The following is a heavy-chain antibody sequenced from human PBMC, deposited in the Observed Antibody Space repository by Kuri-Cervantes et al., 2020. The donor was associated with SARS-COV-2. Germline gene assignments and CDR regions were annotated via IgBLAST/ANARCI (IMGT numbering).Heavy chain of an antibody. V-gene: IGHV3-64D*08. J-gene: IGHJ4*02. CDR3: VKDRSGSGSYYYYFDY. CDR2: ISSNGGST. Sequence: GGSPRLSCSASGFTFSSHAMHWVRQAPGKGLEYVSAISSNGGSTYYADSVKGRFTISRDNSKNTLYLQMSSLRAEDTAVYYCVKDRSGSGSYYYYFDYWGQGTLVTVSS. CDR1: GFTFSSHA. D-gene: IGHD3-10*01.